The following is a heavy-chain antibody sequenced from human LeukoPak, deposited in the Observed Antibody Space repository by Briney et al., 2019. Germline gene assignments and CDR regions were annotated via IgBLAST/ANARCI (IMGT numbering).Heavy chain of an antibody. CDR3: AGKPFPQAVPYYFDY. J-gene: IGHJ4*02. Sequence: PSETLSLTCAVYGGSFSGYYWSWIRQPPGKGLEWIGEINHSGSTNYNPSLKSRVTISVDTSKNQFSLKLGSVTAADTAVYYCAGKPFPQAVPYYFDYWGQGTLVTVSS. D-gene: IGHD2/OR15-2a*01. CDR1: GGSFSGYY. V-gene: IGHV4-34*01. CDR2: INHSGST.